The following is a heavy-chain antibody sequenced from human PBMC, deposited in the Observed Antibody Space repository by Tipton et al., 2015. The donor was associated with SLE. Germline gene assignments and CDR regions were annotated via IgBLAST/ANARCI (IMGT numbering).Heavy chain of an antibody. J-gene: IGHJ4*02. CDR1: GFTFSSYG. V-gene: IGHV3-30*02. D-gene: IGHD3-22*01. CDR2: IRYDGSNK. CDR3: AKDRGNYYDSSGFGY. Sequence: SLRLSCAASGFTFSSYGMHWVRQAPGKGLEWVAVIRYDGSNKYYADSVKGRFTISRDNSKNTLYLQMNSLRAEDTAVYYCAKDRGNYYDSSGFGYWGQGTLVTVSS.